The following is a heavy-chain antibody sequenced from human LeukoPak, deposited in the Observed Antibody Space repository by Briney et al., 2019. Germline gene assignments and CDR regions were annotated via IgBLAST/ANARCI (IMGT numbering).Heavy chain of an antibody. J-gene: IGHJ5*02. Sequence: GGSLRLSCAASGFTVSSNYMSWVRQAPGKGLEWVSVIYSGGSTYYADSVKGRFTISRDNSKNTLYLQMNSLRAEDTAVYYCAGPGPSHPYNWFDPWGQGTLVTVSS. CDR3: AGPGPSHPYNWFDP. CDR1: GFTVSSNY. V-gene: IGHV3-66*02. CDR2: IYSGGST.